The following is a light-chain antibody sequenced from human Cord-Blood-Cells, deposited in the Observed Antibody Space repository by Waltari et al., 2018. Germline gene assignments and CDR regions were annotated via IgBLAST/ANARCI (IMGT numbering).Light chain of an antibody. V-gene: IGLV2-23*01. J-gene: IGLJ3*02. CDR1: SSVVGSYNL. CDR2: EGS. Sequence: QSALTQPAPVSGSPGQSTTISCTGTSSVVGSYNLVSWYQQHPGKAPKLIIYEGSKRPSGVSNRFSGSKSGNTASLTISGLQAEDEADYYCCSYAGSSTWVFGGGTKLTVL. CDR3: CSYAGSSTWV.